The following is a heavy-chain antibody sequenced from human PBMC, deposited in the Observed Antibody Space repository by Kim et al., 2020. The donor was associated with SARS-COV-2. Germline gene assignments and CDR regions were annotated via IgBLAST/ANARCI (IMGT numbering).Heavy chain of an antibody. CDR3: ARAPLAYCGGDCYTFDY. V-gene: IGHV3-30*04. CDR1: GFTFSSYA. D-gene: IGHD2-21*02. J-gene: IGHJ4*02. CDR2: ISYDGSNK. Sequence: GGSLRLSCAASGFTFSSYAFHWVRQAPGKGLEWVAVISYDGSNKYYADSVKGRFTISRDNSKNTLYLQMNSLRPEDTAVYYCARAPLAYCGGDCYTFDYWGQGTLVTVSS.